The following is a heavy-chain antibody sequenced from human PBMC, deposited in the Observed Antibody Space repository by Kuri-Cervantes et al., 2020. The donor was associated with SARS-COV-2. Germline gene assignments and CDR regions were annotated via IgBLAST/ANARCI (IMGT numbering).Heavy chain of an antibody. D-gene: IGHD5-18*01. Sequence: ASVKVSCKASGYTFTSYGISWVRQAPGQGLEWMGWINTNTGNPTYAQGFTGRFVFSLDTSVSTAYLQISSLKAEDTAVYYCARDPEWIQLRWSTAWFDPWGQGTLVTVSS. CDR1: GYTFTSYG. V-gene: IGHV7-4-1*02. CDR2: INTNTGNP. CDR3: ARDPEWIQLRWSTAWFDP. J-gene: IGHJ5*02.